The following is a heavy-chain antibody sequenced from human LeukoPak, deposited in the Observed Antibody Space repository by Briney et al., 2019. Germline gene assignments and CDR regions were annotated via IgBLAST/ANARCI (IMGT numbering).Heavy chain of an antibody. J-gene: IGHJ4*02. CDR1: GGSISDYY. V-gene: IGHV4-4*07. Sequence: SETLSLTCNVSGGSISDYYWNWIRQPAGKGLEWIGRIFRSGSTNYNASLKSRVSMSIDTSRNQFSLTLTSVTAADTAVYYCARERDRRGNPYGLKHFDYWGRGALVTVSS. CDR3: ARERDRRGNPYGLKHFDY. D-gene: IGHD3-10*01. CDR2: IFRSGST.